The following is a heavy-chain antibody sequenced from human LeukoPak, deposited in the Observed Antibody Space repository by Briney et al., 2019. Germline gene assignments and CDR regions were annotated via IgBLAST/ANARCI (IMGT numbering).Heavy chain of an antibody. CDR2: IIPIFGTA. CDR1: VGTFINYA. D-gene: IGHD5-24*01. CDR3: TADPRWLHLGLYSFDY. V-gene: IGHV1-69*01. Sequence: SVTVSFMASVGTFINYAISWVGQAPGQGREWMGGIIPIFGTANYAQKFQGRVTITADESTSTAYMELSSLRSEDTAVYYCTADPRWLHLGLYSFDYWGRGTLVTVSS. J-gene: IGHJ4*02.